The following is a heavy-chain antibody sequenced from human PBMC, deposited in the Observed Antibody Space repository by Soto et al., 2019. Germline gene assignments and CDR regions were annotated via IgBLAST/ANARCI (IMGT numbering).Heavy chain of an antibody. CDR2: IYSKNDGGTT. D-gene: IGHD6-13*01. V-gene: IGHV3-15*01. CDR1: GFTFRNTW. J-gene: IGHJ4*02. Sequence: EVQLVESGGGFVRPGGSLRRSCAASGFTFRNTWMSCVRQAPWKGLECGGRIYSKNDGGTTDYAAPVKGRFTISRDDSKNMLYVQMNSLKTEDTGVYYCTTAVIGSSWYAVFCHLGQGTLVTGSS. CDR3: TTAVIGSSWYAVFCH.